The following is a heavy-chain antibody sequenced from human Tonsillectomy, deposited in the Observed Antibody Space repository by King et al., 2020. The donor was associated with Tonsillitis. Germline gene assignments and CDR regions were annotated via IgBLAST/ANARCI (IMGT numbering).Heavy chain of an antibody. CDR2: ITSSSNYI. D-gene: IGHD3-10*01. Sequence: VQLVESGGGLVKPGGSLRLSCAASGFTFSSYSLHWVRQAPGKGLEWVSSITSSSNYIYYADSMEGRCTISRDNAKNSLYLQMNNLRAEDTAIYYCARVWVVWGVGASDIWGQGTMVTVSS. CDR3: ARVWVVWGVGASDI. J-gene: IGHJ3*02. V-gene: IGHV3-21*01. CDR1: GFTFSSYS.